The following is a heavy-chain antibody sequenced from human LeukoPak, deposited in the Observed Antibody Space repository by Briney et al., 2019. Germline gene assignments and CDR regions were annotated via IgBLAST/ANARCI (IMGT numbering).Heavy chain of an antibody. V-gene: IGHV4-59*01. Sequence: SETLSLTCTVSGGSISSYYWSWIRQPPGKGLEWIGYIYYSGSTNYNPSLKSRVTISVDTSKNQFSLKLSSVTAADTAVYYCARASQGIFDYWGQGTLVTVSS. CDR2: IYYSGST. J-gene: IGHJ4*02. CDR1: GGSISSYY. CDR3: ARASQGIFDY.